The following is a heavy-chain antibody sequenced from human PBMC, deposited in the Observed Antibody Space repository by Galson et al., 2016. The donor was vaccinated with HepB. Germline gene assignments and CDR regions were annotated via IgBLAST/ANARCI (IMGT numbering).Heavy chain of an antibody. V-gene: IGHV4-39*01. J-gene: IGHJ6*02. CDR1: GGSISSRSYY. D-gene: IGHD1-1*01. CDR2: IDYSGTT. Sequence: APLSLTCTVSGGSISSRSYYWGWTRQPPGKGLAWIGTIDYSGTTYYNPSLKSRVTMSVDTSKNQFSLKLSSVTAADTAVYYCVRLLEKKGDYYYYGLDVWGHGTTVTVSS. CDR3: VRLLEKKGDYYYYGLDV.